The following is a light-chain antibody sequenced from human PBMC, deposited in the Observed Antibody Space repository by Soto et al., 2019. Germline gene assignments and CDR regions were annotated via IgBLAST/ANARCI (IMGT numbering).Light chain of an antibody. J-gene: IGKJ5*01. CDR2: SAA. V-gene: IGKV1-9*01. CDR3: QRLNRYAVT. CDR1: QGISSD. Sequence: IQLTHSPSSLSASVGDRVTITCRASQGISSDLAWYQQIPGQAPKLLIYSAASLKNGVPSRFSGSGSGPDFTLPISGLKPEDCATYYCQRLNRYAVTFCQVKRLEIK.